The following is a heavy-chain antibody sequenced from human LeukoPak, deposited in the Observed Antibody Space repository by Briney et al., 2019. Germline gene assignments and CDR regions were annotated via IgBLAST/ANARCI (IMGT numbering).Heavy chain of an antibody. V-gene: IGHV3-23*01. J-gene: IGHJ4*02. CDR2: VSSSDSSS. Sequence: GGSLRLSCSASGFTFSSYAMTWVRQAPGKGLECVSPVSSSDSSSYYADSVKGRFTISRDNPKNTLYLQMNSLRAEDSAVYYCAKGRGYCSGGSSYSDYWGQGTLVTVSS. CDR3: AKGRGYCSGGSSYSDY. D-gene: IGHD2-15*01. CDR1: GFTFSSYA.